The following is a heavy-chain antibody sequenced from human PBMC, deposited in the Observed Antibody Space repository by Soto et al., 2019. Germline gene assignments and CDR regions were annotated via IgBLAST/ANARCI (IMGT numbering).Heavy chain of an antibody. Sequence: GGSLRLSCAASGFTFNNYGMSWVRQAPGKGLEWVSAITDSGGSTYYADSVKGRFTISRDNSKNTVYLQMNSLRAEDTAVYYCAKAATVVTLYYFDYWGQGTLVTVSS. CDR2: ITDSGGST. CDR3: AKAATVVTLYYFDY. J-gene: IGHJ4*02. D-gene: IGHD4-17*01. CDR1: GFTFNNYG. V-gene: IGHV3-23*01.